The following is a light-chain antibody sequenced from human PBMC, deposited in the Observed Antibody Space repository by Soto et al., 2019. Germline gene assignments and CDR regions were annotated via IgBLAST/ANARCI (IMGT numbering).Light chain of an antibody. V-gene: IGKV3-20*01. CDR1: QSVGSDY. CDR3: QQFGSSPRT. Sequence: EIVLTQSPRTLSLSPGERATLSCRASQSVGSDYVAWYQHRPGQAPRLLFSGIFRRATGIADRFSGSGSGTDFTLTINRLEPEDFAVYYCQQFGSSPRTFGQGTKV. CDR2: GIF. J-gene: IGKJ1*01.